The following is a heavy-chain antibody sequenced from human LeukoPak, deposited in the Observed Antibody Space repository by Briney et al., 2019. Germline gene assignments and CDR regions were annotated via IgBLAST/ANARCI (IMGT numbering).Heavy chain of an antibody. J-gene: IGHJ4*02. CDR3: ARDPRGNSVYVFDY. V-gene: IGHV1-46*01. Sequence: ASVKVSCKASGYTFTNYYLHWVRQAPGQGLEWMGFINPSGGSTRYAQNFQGRVTMTRDTSTSTIYMELSSLRSEDTAVYYCARDPRGNSVYVFDYWGQRTLVTVSS. CDR2: INPSGGST. D-gene: IGHD5/OR15-5a*01. CDR1: GYTFTNYY.